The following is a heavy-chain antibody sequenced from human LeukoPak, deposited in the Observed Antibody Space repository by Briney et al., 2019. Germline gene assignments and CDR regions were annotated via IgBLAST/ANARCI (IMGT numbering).Heavy chain of an antibody. D-gene: IGHD5-12*01. V-gene: IGHV4-59*08. CDR2: IYYNGKT. CDR1: GGSMSSYY. Sequence: SETLSLTCTVSGGSMSSYYWSWIRQPPGKGLEWIGYIYYNGKTNYSPSLNSRVTISVDTSRNQFSLKLNSVTAANTAVYYCARGGLSVDYGGQRTLVTVSS. J-gene: IGHJ4*02. CDR3: ARGGLSVDY.